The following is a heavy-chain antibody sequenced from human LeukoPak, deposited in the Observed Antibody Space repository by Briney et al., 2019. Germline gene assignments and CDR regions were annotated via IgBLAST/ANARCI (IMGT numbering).Heavy chain of an antibody. CDR2: ISSGSTI. D-gene: IGHD1-26*01. CDR3: ARDPLVGATFDY. CDR1: GSTFSSYE. V-gene: IGHV3-48*03. J-gene: IGHJ4*02. Sequence: GGSLRLSCAASGSTFSSYEMNWVRQAPGKGLEWVSYISSGSTIYYADSVKGRFIISRDNAKNSLYLQLNSLRAEDTAMYYCARDPLVGATFDYWGQGTLVTVSS.